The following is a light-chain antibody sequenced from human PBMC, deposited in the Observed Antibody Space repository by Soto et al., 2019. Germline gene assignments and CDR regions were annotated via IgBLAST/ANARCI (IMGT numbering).Light chain of an antibody. Sequence: DIRMTQSPSTLSAPVGDRVTITCRASQSIRSWLAWFQQKPGKAPKLLIYKASSLESGVPSRFTGSGSGTEFTLTISSLQPDDFATYYCLQYNSFWTFGQGTKVEI. CDR2: KAS. CDR3: LQYNSFWT. J-gene: IGKJ1*01. V-gene: IGKV1-5*03. CDR1: QSIRSW.